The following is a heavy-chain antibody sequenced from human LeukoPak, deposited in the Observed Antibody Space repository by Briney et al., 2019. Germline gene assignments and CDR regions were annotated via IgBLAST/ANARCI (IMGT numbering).Heavy chain of an antibody. Sequence: GGSLRLSCVASGFTFSSHAMSWVRQTPGKGLEWVSAISGTTGSTYYADSVKGRFTISRDNSKNTLYLQMNSLRAEDTAVYYCAKVRSSGYYGVDAFDIWGQGTMVTVSS. J-gene: IGHJ3*02. CDR1: GFTFSSHA. CDR3: AKVRSSGYYGVDAFDI. D-gene: IGHD3-22*01. CDR2: ISGTTGST. V-gene: IGHV3-23*01.